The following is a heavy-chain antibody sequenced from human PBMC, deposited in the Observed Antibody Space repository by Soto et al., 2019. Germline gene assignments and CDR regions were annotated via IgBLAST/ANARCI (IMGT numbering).Heavy chain of an antibody. CDR3: ARGNIPGYCSGGSCYSDY. J-gene: IGHJ4*02. V-gene: IGHV1-69*01. D-gene: IGHD2-15*01. Sequence: KVSCKASGGTFSSYAFSWVRQAPGQGLEWMGGIIPIFGTANYAQKFQGRVTITADESTSTAYMELSSLRSEDTAVYYCARGNIPGYCSGGSCYSDYWGQGTLVTVSS. CDR2: IIPIFGTA. CDR1: GGTFSSYA.